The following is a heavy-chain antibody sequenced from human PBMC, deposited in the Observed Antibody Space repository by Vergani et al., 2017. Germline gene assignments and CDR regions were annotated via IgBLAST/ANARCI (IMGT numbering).Heavy chain of an antibody. CDR1: GFTFSSYG. V-gene: IGHV3-30*02. CDR2: IRYDGSNK. CDR3: ANHYGMDV. J-gene: IGHJ6*02. Sequence: QVQLVESGGGVVQPGGSLRLSCAASGFTFSSYGMPWVRQAPGKGLEWVAFIRYDGSNKYYADSVKGRFTISRDNSKNTLSLQMNSLRAEDTAVYYCANHYGMDVWGQGTTVTVSS.